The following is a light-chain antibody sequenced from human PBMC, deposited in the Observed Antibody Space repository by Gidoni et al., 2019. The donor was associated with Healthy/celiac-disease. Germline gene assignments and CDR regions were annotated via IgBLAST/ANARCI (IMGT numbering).Light chain of an antibody. J-gene: IGLJ1*01. CDR1: KLGDKY. Sequence: SYELTQPPSVSVSPGQTASITCSGDKLGDKYACWYQQKPGQSPVLVIYQDSKRPSGIPERFSGSNSGNTATLTISGTQAMDEADDYCQAWDSSTAHYVFGTGTKVTVL. CDR2: QDS. CDR3: QAWDSSTAHYV. V-gene: IGLV3-1*01.